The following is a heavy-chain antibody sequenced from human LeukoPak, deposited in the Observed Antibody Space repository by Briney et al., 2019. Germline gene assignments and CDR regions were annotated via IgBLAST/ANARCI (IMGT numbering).Heavy chain of an antibody. CDR3: ARGPGVEVDD. J-gene: IGHJ4*02. Sequence: GAAVRVSSMPSGYTFTAYYMHWVRQAPEQGLEWMGWINSNSGGTNYAQKFQGRVTMTRDTSISTAYMELSRLRSDDTAVYYCARGPGVEVDDWGQGTLVTVSS. D-gene: IGHD5-24*01. V-gene: IGHV1-2*02. CDR2: INSNSGGT. CDR1: GYTFTAYY.